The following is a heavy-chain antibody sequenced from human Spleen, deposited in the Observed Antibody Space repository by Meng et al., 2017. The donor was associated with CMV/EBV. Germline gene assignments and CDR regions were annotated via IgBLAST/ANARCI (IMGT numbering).Heavy chain of an antibody. Sequence: GGSLRLSCTASGFTFSSAWMHWVRQAPGKGLEWVGRIKNKAEGGTADYAAPVRGRFTVSRDDSKNTLFLDMNSLKSEDTAVFYCTTVVFSDSPHYGMDVWGQGTTVTVSS. V-gene: IGHV3-15*01. CDR2: IKNKAEGGTA. CDR3: TTVVFSDSPHYGMDV. D-gene: IGHD3-3*02. CDR1: GFTFSSAW. J-gene: IGHJ6*02.